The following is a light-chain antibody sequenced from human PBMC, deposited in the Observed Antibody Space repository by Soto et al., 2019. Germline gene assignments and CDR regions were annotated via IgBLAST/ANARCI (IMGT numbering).Light chain of an antibody. CDR2: EVS. CDR3: SSYTSSTTLYV. V-gene: IGLV2-14*01. Sequence: QSVLTQPASVSGSPGQSITISCTGNSSDVGGYKYVSWYQQHPVKAPKLLIYEVSKRRSGVSDRFSGSKSGSTASLTISGLQAEDEADYYCSSYTSSTTLYVFGTGTKLTVL. CDR1: SSDVGGYKY. J-gene: IGLJ1*01.